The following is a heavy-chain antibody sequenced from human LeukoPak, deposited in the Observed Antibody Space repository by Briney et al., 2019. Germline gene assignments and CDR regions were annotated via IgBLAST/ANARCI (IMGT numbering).Heavy chain of an antibody. J-gene: IGHJ6*02. Sequence: ASVKVSCKASGYTFTGYYMHWVRQAPGQGLEWMGWINPNSGGTNYAQKFQGRVTMTRDTSISTAYMELSRLRSDDTAVYYCARESLKNPGMDVWGQGTTVTVSS. CDR3: ARESLKNPGMDV. CDR1: GYTFTGYY. V-gene: IGHV1-2*02. CDR2: INPNSGGT.